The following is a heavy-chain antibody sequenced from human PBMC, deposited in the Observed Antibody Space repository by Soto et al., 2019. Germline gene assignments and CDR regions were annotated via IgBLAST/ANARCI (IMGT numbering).Heavy chain of an antibody. CDR3: ARAARVVNWFDP. CDR1: GGTFSSYA. J-gene: IGHJ5*02. Sequence: GASVKVSCKASGGTFSSYAISWVRQAPGQGLEWMGGIIPIFGTANYAQKFQGRVTITADESTSTAYMELSSLRSEDTAVYYCARAARVVNWFDPWGQGTLVTVSS. D-gene: IGHD2-15*01. CDR2: IIPIFGTA. V-gene: IGHV1-69*13.